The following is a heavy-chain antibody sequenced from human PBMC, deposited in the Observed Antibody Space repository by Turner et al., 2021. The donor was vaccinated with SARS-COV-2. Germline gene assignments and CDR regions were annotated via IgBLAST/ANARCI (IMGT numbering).Heavy chain of an antibody. CDR1: GGSFSGYY. Sequence: QVQLHQWGAGLLKPSETLSLNCAVYGGSFSGYYWSWIRQPPGKGLEWIGEINQSGSTNYNPSLKSRVTISVDTSKNQLSLKLSSVTAADTAVYYCARAWRYSSSWNGYYYGMDVWGQGTTVTVSS. D-gene: IGHD6-13*01. V-gene: IGHV4-34*01. J-gene: IGHJ6*02. CDR3: ARAWRYSSSWNGYYYGMDV. CDR2: INQSGST.